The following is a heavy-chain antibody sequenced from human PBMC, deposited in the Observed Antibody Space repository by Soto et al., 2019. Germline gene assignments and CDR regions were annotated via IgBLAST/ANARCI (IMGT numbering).Heavy chain of an antibody. D-gene: IGHD5-12*01. J-gene: IGHJ4*02. V-gene: IGHV3-30*18. CDR2: ISYDGSNK. Sequence: PGGSLRLSCAASGFTFSSYGMHWVRQAPGKGLEWVAVISYDGSNKYYADSVKGRFTISRDNSKNTLYLQMNSLRAEDTAVYYCAKEGYGGYVLDYWGQGTLVTVSS. CDR1: GFTFSSYG. CDR3: AKEGYGGYVLDY.